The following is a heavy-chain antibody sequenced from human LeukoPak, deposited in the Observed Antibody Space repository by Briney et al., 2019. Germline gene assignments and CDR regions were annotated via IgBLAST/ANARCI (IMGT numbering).Heavy chain of an antibody. V-gene: IGHV1-2*02. CDR1: GYTFTGYY. J-gene: IGHJ3*02. Sequence: ASVKVSCKASGYTFTGYYMHWVRQAPGQGLEWMGWINPNSGGTNYAQKFQGRVTMTRDTSISTAYMELSRLRSDDTAVYYCARGGYYYDSSGYDAFDIWGQGTMVTVSS. D-gene: IGHD3-22*01. CDR2: INPNSGGT. CDR3: ARGGYYYDSSGYDAFDI.